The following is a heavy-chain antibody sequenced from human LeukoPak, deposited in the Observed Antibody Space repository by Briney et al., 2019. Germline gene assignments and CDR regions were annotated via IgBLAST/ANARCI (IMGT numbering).Heavy chain of an antibody. Sequence: SETLSLTCTVSGGSISSYYWSWIRQPPGKGLEWIGYIYYSGSTNYNPSLKSRVTISVDTSKNQFSLKLSSVTAADTAVYYCARRDYYDSSGYSWGQGTLVTVSS. CDR3: ARRDYYDSSGYS. J-gene: IGHJ5*02. CDR1: GGSISSYY. D-gene: IGHD3-22*01. CDR2: IYYSGST. V-gene: IGHV4-59*08.